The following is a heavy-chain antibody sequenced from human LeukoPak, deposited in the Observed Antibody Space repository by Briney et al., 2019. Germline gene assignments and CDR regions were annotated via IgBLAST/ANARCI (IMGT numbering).Heavy chain of an antibody. D-gene: IGHD3-10*01. CDR1: GFTFDDYG. CDR3: AKADYYGSGSYYTGPIDY. V-gene: IGHV3-20*04. CDR2: INWNGGST. J-gene: IGHJ4*02. Sequence: PGGSLRLSCAASGFTFDDYGMSWVRQAPGKGLEWVSGINWNGGSTGYADSVKGRFTISRDNAKNSLYLQMNSLRAEDTALYYCAKADYYGSGSYYTGPIDYWGQGTLVTVSS.